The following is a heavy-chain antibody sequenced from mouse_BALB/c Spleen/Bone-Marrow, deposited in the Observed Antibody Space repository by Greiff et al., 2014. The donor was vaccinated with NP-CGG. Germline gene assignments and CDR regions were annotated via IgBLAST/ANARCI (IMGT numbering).Heavy chain of an antibody. CDR1: GYTFTSYW. Sequence: QVQLQQSGAELVKPGAPVKLSCKASGYTFTSYWMNWVKQRPGRGLEWIGRIDPSDSETHYNQKFKDKATLTVDKSSSTAYIQPSSLTSEDSAVYYCARALGDGYYYAMDYWGQGTSVTVSS. CDR2: IDPSDSET. CDR3: ARALGDGYYYAMDY. D-gene: IGHD2-3*01. V-gene: IGHV1-69*02. J-gene: IGHJ4*01.